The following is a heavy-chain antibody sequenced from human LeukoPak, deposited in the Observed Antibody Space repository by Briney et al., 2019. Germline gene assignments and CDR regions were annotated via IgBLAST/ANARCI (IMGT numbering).Heavy chain of an antibody. J-gene: IGHJ3*02. V-gene: IGHV3-23*01. D-gene: IGHD2-2*01. CDR2: ISGSGGST. CDR1: GFTFSSYA. CDR3: AREQYHLGAFDI. Sequence: GGSLRLSCAASGFTFSSYAMSWVRQAPGKGLEWVSAISGSGGSTYYADSVKGRFTISRDNSKNTLYLQVNSLRAEDTAVYYCAREQYHLGAFDIWGQGTMVTVSS.